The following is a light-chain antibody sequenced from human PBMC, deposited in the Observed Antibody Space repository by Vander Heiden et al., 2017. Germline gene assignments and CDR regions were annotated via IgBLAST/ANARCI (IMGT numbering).Light chain of an antibody. Sequence: IVMTQSALSLSVTPGEPPSISCRSSQSLLLSTGYNYLDWYLQKPGQPPQLLIYLGSNRASGVPDRFSGSGSGTDFTLKISRVEAEDVGVYYCMQAAKAPRTFGQGTKVEVK. CDR1: QSLLLSTGYNY. CDR2: LGS. J-gene: IGKJ1*01. V-gene: IGKV2-28*01. CDR3: MQAAKAPRT.